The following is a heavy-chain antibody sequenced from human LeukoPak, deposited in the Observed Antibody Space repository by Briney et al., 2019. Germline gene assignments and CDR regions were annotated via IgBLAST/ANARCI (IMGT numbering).Heavy chain of an antibody. CDR2: IYYSGST. Sequence: SETLSLTCTVSGGSISSSSYYWGWIRQPPGKGLEWIGSIYYSGSTYYNPSLKSRVTISVDTSKNQFSLKLSSVTAADTAVYYCARDGFGEFRGYNWFDPWGQGTLVTVSS. CDR3: ARDGFGEFRGYNWFDP. V-gene: IGHV4-39*07. D-gene: IGHD3-10*01. J-gene: IGHJ5*02. CDR1: GGSISSSSYY.